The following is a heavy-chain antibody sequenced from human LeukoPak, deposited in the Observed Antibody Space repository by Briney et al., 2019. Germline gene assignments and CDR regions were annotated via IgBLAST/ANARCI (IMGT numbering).Heavy chain of an antibody. CDR3: ARDGDGYNFDY. Sequence: GGSLRRSCAASGFTFSNYWMHWVRQAPGKGLVWVSRIKTDGSSTDYADSVKGRFTISRDNAKNTFYLQMNSLRAEDTAVYYCARDGDGYNFDYWGQGTLVSVSS. CDR1: GFTFSNYW. CDR2: IKTDGSST. J-gene: IGHJ4*02. V-gene: IGHV3-74*01. D-gene: IGHD5-24*01.